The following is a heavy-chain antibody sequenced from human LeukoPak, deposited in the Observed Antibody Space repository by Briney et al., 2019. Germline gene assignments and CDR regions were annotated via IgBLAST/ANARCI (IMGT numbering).Heavy chain of an antibody. J-gene: IGHJ4*02. V-gene: IGHV3-64D*06. CDR1: GFTFSTYV. CDR2: ISSNGDNT. Sequence: GGSLRLSCSVSGFTFSTYVMHWVRQAPGKGLEYVSAISSNGDNTYYADSVKGRFTIPRDNSKNTLYLQMSSLRADDTAVYYCVRGTGYWGQGTLVTVSS. CDR3: VRGTGY.